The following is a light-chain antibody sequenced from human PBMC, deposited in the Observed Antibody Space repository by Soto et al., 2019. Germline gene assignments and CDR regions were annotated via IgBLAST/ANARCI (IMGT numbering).Light chain of an antibody. Sequence: QMTQSPSSLSASVGEKIIITCRASRDVGSDVSWYQQKPGQAPKLLIYAASNLYTGVPSRFRGSRSGTEFTLTISSLQPEDFESYYCLQDSGDSWTLGHGTKVDIK. CDR1: RDVGSD. CDR2: AAS. V-gene: IGKV1-6*01. J-gene: IGKJ1*01. CDR3: LQDSGDSWT.